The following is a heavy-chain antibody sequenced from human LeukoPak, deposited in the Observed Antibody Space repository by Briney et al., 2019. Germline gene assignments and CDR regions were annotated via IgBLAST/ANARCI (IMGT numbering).Heavy chain of an antibody. CDR3: ARARYDNFPDAFEI. V-gene: IGHV4-59*01. D-gene: IGHD3-22*01. J-gene: IGHJ3*02. CDR1: GGSISNYY. Sequence: PSETLSLSCTVSGGSISNYYWNWIRQPPGKGLEWIGYIYYSGGITYNPSLNSRVTISVDTSKNQLSLKLSSVTAADTAVYYCARARYDNFPDAFEIWGQGTMVTVSS. CDR2: IYYSGGI.